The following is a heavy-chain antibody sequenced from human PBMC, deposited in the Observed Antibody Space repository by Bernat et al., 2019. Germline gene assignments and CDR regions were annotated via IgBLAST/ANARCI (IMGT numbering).Heavy chain of an antibody. D-gene: IGHD4-11*01. Sequence: QLQLQESGPGLVKPSETLSLSCTVSGGSISSSNYYWGWIRQPPGKGLEWIGSIYYSGSTYYNPSLKIRVTISVDTSTNQFSLRLSSVAAADKAVYYCARQRPVTSPFDYWGQGTLVTVSS. V-gene: IGHV4-39*01. CDR2: IYYSGST. J-gene: IGHJ4*02. CDR3: ARQRPVTSPFDY. CDR1: GGSISSSNYY.